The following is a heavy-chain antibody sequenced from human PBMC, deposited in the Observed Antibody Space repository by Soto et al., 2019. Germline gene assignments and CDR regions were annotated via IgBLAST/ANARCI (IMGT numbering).Heavy chain of an antibody. CDR3: AKDQASGQGSFDS. V-gene: IGHV3-30*18. CDR1: GFTFNIYG. Sequence: GSLRLSCAASGFTFNIYGMHWVRQAPDKGLEWVALISYDGSNQYYADSVKGRFTISRDDSKNTLFLQMNSLRADDTAVYYCAKDQASGQGSFDSWGQGTLVTVSS. J-gene: IGHJ4*02. CDR2: ISYDGSNQ.